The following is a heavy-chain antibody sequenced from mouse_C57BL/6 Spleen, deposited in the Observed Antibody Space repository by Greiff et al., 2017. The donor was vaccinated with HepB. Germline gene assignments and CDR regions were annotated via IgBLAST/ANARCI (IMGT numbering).Heavy chain of an antibody. CDR3: TRSPFTTVVAPYAMDY. J-gene: IGHJ4*01. Sequence: EVKLVESGEGLVKPGGSLKLSCAASGFTFSSYAMSWVRQTPEKRLEWVAYISSGGDYIYYADTVKGRFTISRDNARNTLYLQMSSLKSEDTAMYYCTRSPFTTVVAPYAMDYWGQGTSVTVSS. D-gene: IGHD1-1*01. V-gene: IGHV5-9-1*02. CDR1: GFTFSSYA. CDR2: ISSGGDYI.